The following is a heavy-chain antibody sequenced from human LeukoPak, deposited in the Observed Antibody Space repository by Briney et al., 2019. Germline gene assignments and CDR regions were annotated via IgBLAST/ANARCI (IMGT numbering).Heavy chain of an antibody. Sequence: ASVKVSCKASGGTFSSYAISWVRQAPGQGLEWMGGIIPIFGTANYAQKFQGRVTITADESTSTAYMELSSLRSEDTAVYYCAKGSYYNAKTSYWYFDLWGRGTLVTVSS. D-gene: IGHD3-10*01. CDR2: IIPIFGTA. J-gene: IGHJ2*01. CDR1: GGTFSSYA. CDR3: AKGSYYNAKTSYWYFDL. V-gene: IGHV1-69*13.